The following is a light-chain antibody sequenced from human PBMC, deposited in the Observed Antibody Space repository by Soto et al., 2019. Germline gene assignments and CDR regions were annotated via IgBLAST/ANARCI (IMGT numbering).Light chain of an antibody. J-gene: IGKJ1*01. V-gene: IGKV1-5*01. Sequence: DIQMTQSPPTLSASVGDRVTITCRASQSIRHYLAWYQQMPGKAPKLLIYGASTLQSGVPSRFSGSGSGTEFTLTISSLQPDDFETYFCQHHNSYSQTFGPGTKVEIK. CDR2: GAS. CDR1: QSIRHY. CDR3: QHHNSYSQT.